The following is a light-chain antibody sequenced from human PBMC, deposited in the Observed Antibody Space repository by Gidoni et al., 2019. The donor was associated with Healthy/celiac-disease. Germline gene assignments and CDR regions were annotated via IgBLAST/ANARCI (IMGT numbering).Light chain of an antibody. Sequence: IQLIQSPSSLSASVGDRVTITCRASKGISSYLAWYQQKPGKAPKLLIYAASTLQSGVPSRFSGSGSGTEFTRTISSLQPEDVATYYCQQLNSYPWTFGQGTKVEIK. J-gene: IGKJ1*01. CDR1: KGISSY. V-gene: IGKV1-9*01. CDR2: AAS. CDR3: QQLNSYPWT.